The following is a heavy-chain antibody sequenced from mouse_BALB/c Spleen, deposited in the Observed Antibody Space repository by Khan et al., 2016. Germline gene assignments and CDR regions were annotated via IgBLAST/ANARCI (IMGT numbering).Heavy chain of an antibody. V-gene: IGHV3-1*02. Sequence: EVQLQESGPDLVKPSQSLSLTCTVTGYSITSGYSWHWIRQFPGNKLEWMVYIHNSGSTNYNPSLKSRISITRDTSKNQFFLQLNSVTTEDTATYDGAREGGYYGYGYWGQGTTLTVSS. CDR3: AREGGYYGYGY. J-gene: IGHJ2*01. D-gene: IGHD1-2*01. CDR2: IHNSGST. CDR1: GYSITSGYS.